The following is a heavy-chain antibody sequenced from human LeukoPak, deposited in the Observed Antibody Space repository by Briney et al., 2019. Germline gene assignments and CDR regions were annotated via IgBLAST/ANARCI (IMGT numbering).Heavy chain of an antibody. V-gene: IGHV4-4*02. J-gene: IGHJ4*02. CDR2: IYHSGST. Sequence: PSGTLSLTCAVSGGSISGSNGWSWVHQPPGKGLEWIGEIYHSGSTNYNPSLKSRVTISVDKSKNQFSLKLSSVTAADTAVYYCARKMVEGSGSSWYWPFDYWGQGALVTVSS. CDR3: ARKMVEGSGSSWYWPFDY. D-gene: IGHD6-13*01. CDR1: GGSISGSNG.